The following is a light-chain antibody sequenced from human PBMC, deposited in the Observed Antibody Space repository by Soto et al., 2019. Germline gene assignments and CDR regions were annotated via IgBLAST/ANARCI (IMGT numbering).Light chain of an antibody. CDR3: QQYGTSPRGT. Sequence: EVVLTQSPATLSLSPGERATLSCGASQTVHSNYLAWYQHKPGLAPRLLIYDASSRATGIPGRFRGSGSGTDFTLTISRLEPEDFAVYYCQQYGTSPRGTFGGGTKVEIK. CDR1: QTVHSNY. J-gene: IGKJ4*01. V-gene: IGKV3D-20*01. CDR2: DAS.